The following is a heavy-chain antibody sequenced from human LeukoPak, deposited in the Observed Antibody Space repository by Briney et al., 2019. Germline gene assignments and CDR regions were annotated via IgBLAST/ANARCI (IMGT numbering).Heavy chain of an antibody. J-gene: IGHJ4*02. CDR3: ARGKYDILTGYYEPVDY. CDR1: GYTFTGYY. Sequence: ASEKVSCKPSGYTFTGYYMHWVRQAPGQGLEWMGWMNPNSGGTNYAQKFQGWVTMTRDTSISTAYMELSRLRSDDTAVYYCARGKYDILTGYYEPVDYWGQGTLVTVSS. CDR2: MNPNSGGT. D-gene: IGHD3-9*01. V-gene: IGHV1-2*04.